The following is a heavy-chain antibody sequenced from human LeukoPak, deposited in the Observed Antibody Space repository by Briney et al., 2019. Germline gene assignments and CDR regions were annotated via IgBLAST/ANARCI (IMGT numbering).Heavy chain of an antibody. D-gene: IGHD3/OR15-3a*01. Sequence: GASVKVSCKVSGYTLTELSMHWVRQAPGKGLEWMGGFDPEDGETIYAQKFQGRVTMTTDTSTSTAYMELRSLTSDDTAVYYCARGRGRGTTYYSFAYWGQGTQVTVSS. CDR1: GYTLTELS. J-gene: IGHJ4*02. CDR3: ARGRGRGTTYYSFAY. V-gene: IGHV1-24*01. CDR2: FDPEDGET.